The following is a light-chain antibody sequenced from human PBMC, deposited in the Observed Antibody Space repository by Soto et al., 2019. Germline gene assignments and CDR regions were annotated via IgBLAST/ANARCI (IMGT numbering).Light chain of an antibody. CDR2: AAS. V-gene: IGKV1-27*01. CDR1: QGISNY. CDR3: QQASSFPPT. J-gene: IGKJ5*01. Sequence: DIQMTQSPSSLSASVGDRVTITCRASQGISNYLAWYQQKPGTVPKLLISAASTLQTGVPSRFSGGGSGTDFTLTISSLQPEDVATYYCQQASSFPPTCGQGTRLEI.